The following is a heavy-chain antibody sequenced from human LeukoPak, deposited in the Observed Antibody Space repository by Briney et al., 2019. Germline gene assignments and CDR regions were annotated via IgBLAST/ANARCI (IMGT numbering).Heavy chain of an antibody. D-gene: IGHD6-13*01. CDR2: ISAYNGNT. J-gene: IGHJ4*02. CDR3: ASISSSWYSFDY. CDR1: GYTFTSYG. V-gene: IGHV1-18*01. Sequence: ASVKVSCKASGYTFTSYGISWVRQAPGQGLEWMGWISAYNGNTNYAQKLQGRVTMTTDTSTSTAYMELRSLRSDDTAVYYCASISSSWYSFDYWGQGTLVTVSS.